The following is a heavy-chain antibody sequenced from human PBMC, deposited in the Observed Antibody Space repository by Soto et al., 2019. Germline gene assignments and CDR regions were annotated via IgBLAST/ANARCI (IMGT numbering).Heavy chain of an antibody. Sequence: SETLSLTCTVSGGSISSGDYYWSWIRQPPGKGLEWIGYIYYSGSTYYNPSLKSRVTISVDTSKNQFSLKLSSVTAADTAVYYCARDRGDGGNVGWFDPWGQGTLVTVSS. V-gene: IGHV4-30-4*01. CDR1: GGSISSGDYY. CDR2: IYYSGST. CDR3: ARDRGDGGNVGWFDP. D-gene: IGHD2-15*01. J-gene: IGHJ5*02.